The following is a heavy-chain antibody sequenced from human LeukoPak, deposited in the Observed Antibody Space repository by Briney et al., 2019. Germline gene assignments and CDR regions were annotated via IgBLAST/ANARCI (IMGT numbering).Heavy chain of an antibody. Sequence: PGGSLRLSCAASGFTFSSYWMHWVRQAPGKGLVWVSRINSDGSIINYADSVKGRFAISRDNAKNTLYLQMNSLRAEDTAVYYCASPWSSGWTGYFDYWGQGTLVTVSS. V-gene: IGHV3-74*01. CDR2: INSDGSII. CDR3: ASPWSSGWTGYFDY. CDR1: GFTFSSYW. D-gene: IGHD6-19*01. J-gene: IGHJ4*02.